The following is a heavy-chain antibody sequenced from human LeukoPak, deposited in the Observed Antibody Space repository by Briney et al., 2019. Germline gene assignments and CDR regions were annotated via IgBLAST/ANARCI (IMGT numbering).Heavy chain of an antibody. Sequence: PPETLSLTCTVSGGSISSGGYYWSWIRQHPGKGLEWIGYIYYSGSTYYNPSLKSRVTISVDTSKNQFSLKLSSVTAADTAVYYCARAGEPYCGGDCYPVFDPWGQGTLVTVSS. V-gene: IGHV4-31*03. CDR3: ARAGEPYCGGDCYPVFDP. J-gene: IGHJ5*02. CDR2: IYYSGST. CDR1: GGSISSGGYY. D-gene: IGHD2-21*02.